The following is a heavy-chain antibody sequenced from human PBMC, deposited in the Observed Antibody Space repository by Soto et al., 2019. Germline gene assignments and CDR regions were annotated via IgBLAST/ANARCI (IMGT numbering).Heavy chain of an antibody. Sequence: EVQLLESGGGSVQPGGSLSLSCAASGFTFSSYAMSWVRQAPGKGLEWVSAISGSGGSTYYADSVKGRFTISRDNSKNTLYLQMNSLRAEDTPVYYCAKDFPIPMHPLDRDNSNWFDPWGQGTLVTVSS. J-gene: IGHJ5*02. CDR3: AKDFPIPMHPLDRDNSNWFDP. CDR2: ISGSGGST. V-gene: IGHV3-23*01. D-gene: IGHD1-1*01. CDR1: GFTFSSYA.